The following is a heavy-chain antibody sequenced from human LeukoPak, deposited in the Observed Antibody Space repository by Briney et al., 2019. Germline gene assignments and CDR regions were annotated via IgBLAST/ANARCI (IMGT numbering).Heavy chain of an antibody. CDR3: ARLPPGYMDV. V-gene: IGHV4-61*02. CDR1: GGSISSGSYY. J-gene: IGHJ6*03. Sequence: SQTLSLTCTVSGGSISSGSYYWSWIRQPAGKGLEWIGRIYTSGSTNYNPSLKSRVTISVDTSKNQFSLKLSSVAAADTAVYYCARLPPGYMDVWGKGTTVTISS. CDR2: IYTSGST.